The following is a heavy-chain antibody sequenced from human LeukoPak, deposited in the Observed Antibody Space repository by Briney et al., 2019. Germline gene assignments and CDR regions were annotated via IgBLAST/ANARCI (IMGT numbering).Heavy chain of an antibody. J-gene: IGHJ6*03. Sequence: SETLSLTCTVSGGSISSGSYYWSWIRQPAGKGLEWIGRIYTSGSTNYNPSLKSRVTISVDTSKNQFSLKLSSVTAADTAVYYCARDRVEEGYYYYYMDVWGKGTTVTISS. CDR1: GGSISSGSYY. V-gene: IGHV4-61*02. CDR3: ARDRVEEGYYYYYMDV. CDR2: IYTSGST. D-gene: IGHD2-15*01.